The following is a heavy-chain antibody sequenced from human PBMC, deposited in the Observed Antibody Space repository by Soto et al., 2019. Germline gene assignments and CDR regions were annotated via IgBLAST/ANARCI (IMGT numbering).Heavy chain of an antibody. Sequence: EVQLVESGGGLVQPGGSMRLSCAASGFIFNNYGMHWVRQVPGKGLVWVSRVNSDGSTTNYADSVKGRFTISRDNAKNTLFLQMNSLRVEDTAVYYCARGKYYDVSTGYSTFDPWGQAVPVTVAS. CDR1: GFIFNNYG. J-gene: IGHJ5*02. CDR2: VNSDGSTT. CDR3: ARGKYYDVSTGYSTFDP. D-gene: IGHD3-9*01. V-gene: IGHV3-74*01.